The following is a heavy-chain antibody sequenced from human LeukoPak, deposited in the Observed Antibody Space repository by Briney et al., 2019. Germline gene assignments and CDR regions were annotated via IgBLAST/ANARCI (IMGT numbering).Heavy chain of an antibody. J-gene: IGHJ4*02. CDR1: GGTFSSYA. CDR3: ARSPFTLDSSGYVRDY. V-gene: IGHV1-69*05. CDR2: IIPIFGTA. Sequence: SVKVSCKASGGTFSSYAISWVRQAPGQGLEWMGGIIPIFGTANYAQKFRGRVTITTDESTSTAYMELSSLRSEDTAVYYCARSPFTLDSSGYVRDYWGQGTLVTVSS. D-gene: IGHD3-22*01.